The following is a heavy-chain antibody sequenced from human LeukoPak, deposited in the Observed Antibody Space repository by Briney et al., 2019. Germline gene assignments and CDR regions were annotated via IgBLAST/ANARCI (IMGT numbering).Heavy chain of an antibody. CDR2: IYPGDSDT. CDR1: GYSFTSYW. D-gene: IGHD3-22*01. Sequence: GESLKISCKGSGYSFTSYWIGWVRQMPGKGLEWMGIIYPGDSDTRYSPSLQGQVTISADKSISTAYLQWSSLKASDTAMYYCARPHYYDSSGYYMGAFDIWGQGTMVTVSS. J-gene: IGHJ3*02. CDR3: ARPHYYDSSGYYMGAFDI. V-gene: IGHV5-51*03.